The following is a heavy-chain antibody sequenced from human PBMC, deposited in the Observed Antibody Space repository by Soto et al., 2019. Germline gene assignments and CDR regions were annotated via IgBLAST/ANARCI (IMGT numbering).Heavy chain of an antibody. CDR3: AKDLGYYDSSGYPTGDY. D-gene: IGHD3-22*01. CDR2: ISGSGGST. CDR1: GFTFSSYA. Sequence: GGSLRLSCAASGFTFSSYAMSWVRQAPGKGLEWVSAISGSGGSTYYADSVKGRFTISRDNSKNTLYLQMNSLRAEDTAVYYCAKDLGYYDSSGYPTGDYWGQGTLVTVS. V-gene: IGHV3-23*01. J-gene: IGHJ4*02.